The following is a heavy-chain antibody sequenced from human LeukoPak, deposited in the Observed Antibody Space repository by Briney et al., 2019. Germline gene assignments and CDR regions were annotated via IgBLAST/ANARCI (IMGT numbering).Heavy chain of an antibody. D-gene: IGHD3-10*01. CDR3: AKEMARGVIIIGRGMDV. CDR2: ISGNSGTI. J-gene: IGHJ6*02. Sequence: GGSLRLSCAASGFTFDDFAMHWVRQAPGKGLEWVSGISGNSGTIGYADSVKGRFTISRDNDKNSLYLQMSSLRAEDTALYYCAKEMARGVIIIGRGMDVWGQGTTVTVSS. CDR1: GFTFDDFA. V-gene: IGHV3-9*01.